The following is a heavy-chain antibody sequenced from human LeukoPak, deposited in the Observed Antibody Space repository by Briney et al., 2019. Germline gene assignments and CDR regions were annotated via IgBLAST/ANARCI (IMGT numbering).Heavy chain of an antibody. CDR1: GFTFSSYA. J-gene: IGHJ6*03. CDR2: ISGSGGST. V-gene: IGHV3-23*01. CDR3: AKTELAMNYYYYMDV. Sequence: GGSLRLSCAASGFTFSSYAMSWLRQAPGKGLEWVSAISGSGGSTHYADSVKGRFTISRDNSKNTLYLQMNSLRAEDTAVHYCAKTELAMNYYYYMDVWGKGTTVTVSS. D-gene: IGHD3-10*01.